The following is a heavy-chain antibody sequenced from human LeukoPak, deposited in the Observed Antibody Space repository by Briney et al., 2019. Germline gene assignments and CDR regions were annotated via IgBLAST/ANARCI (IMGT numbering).Heavy chain of an antibody. CDR2: IYYSGST. Sequence: SETLPHTCTVSGGSISSSSHYWGWIRQPPGKGLEWIGNIYYSGSTYYNPSLKSRLSISVDTSKNQFSLKLSSVTAADTAVYYCARLDPYYYDSSGFHPFEPSGAGNLVSVSS. D-gene: IGHD3-22*01. CDR1: GGSISSSSHY. J-gene: IGHJ5*02. CDR3: ARLDPYYYDSSGFHPFEP. V-gene: IGHV4-39*01.